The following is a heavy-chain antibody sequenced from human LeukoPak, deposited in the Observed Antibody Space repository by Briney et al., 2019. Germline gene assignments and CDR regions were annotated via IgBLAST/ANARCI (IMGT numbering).Heavy chain of an antibody. V-gene: IGHV3-30*02. J-gene: IGHJ4*02. CDR2: IRLDGGHK. CDR3: TKVGNGYTADY. D-gene: IGHD5-18*01. CDR1: GFTFSNHG. Sequence: GSLRLSCAASGFTFSNHGMHWVRQAPGKGLEWVTFIRLDGGHKYYADSVKGRFTTSRDNSKNTLYLQMNSLSAEDTAVYYCTKVGNGYTADYWGQGTLVTVSS.